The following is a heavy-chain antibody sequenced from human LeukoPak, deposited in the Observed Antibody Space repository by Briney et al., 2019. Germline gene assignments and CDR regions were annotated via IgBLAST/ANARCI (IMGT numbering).Heavy chain of an antibody. CDR1: GFTFSSDS. CDR3: ARDQVVTTVTTTFDY. CDR2: ISSSSSTI. D-gene: IGHD4-11*01. V-gene: IGHV3-48*01. J-gene: IGHJ4*02. Sequence: VGSLRLSCAASGFTFSSDSMNWVRQAPRKGLEWVSYISSSSSTIYYADSVKGRFTISRDNAKNSLYLQMNSLRAEDTAVYYCARDQVVTTVTTTFDYWGQGTLVTVSS.